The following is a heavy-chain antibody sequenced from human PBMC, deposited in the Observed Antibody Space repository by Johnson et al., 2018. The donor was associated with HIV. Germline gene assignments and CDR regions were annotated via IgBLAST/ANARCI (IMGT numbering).Heavy chain of an antibody. V-gene: IGHV3-30*03. CDR3: ARAYSYGVFDI. CDR1: GFTVSSNY. J-gene: IGHJ3*02. D-gene: IGHD5-18*01. CDR2: ISYDGSNK. Sequence: QVQLVESGGGLVQPGGSLRLSCAASGFTVSSNYMTWVRQAPGKGLEWVAVISYDGSNKYYADSVKGRFTISRDNSKNTLYLQMNSLRAEDTAVYYCARAYSYGVFDIWGQGTMVTVS.